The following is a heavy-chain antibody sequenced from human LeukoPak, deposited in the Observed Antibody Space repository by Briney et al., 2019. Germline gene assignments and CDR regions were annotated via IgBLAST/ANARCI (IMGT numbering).Heavy chain of an antibody. J-gene: IGHJ4*02. D-gene: IGHD2-21*01. CDR2: IGLRGDST. CDR3: TQLVSYCGN. V-gene: IGHV3-23*01. Sequence: PGGSLRLSCEASGFTFSGYAMSWVRQAPGKGLEWVSAIGLRGDSTYYADSVKGRFTISRDNSMNTLYLQMNSLRAEDTALYYCTQLVSYCGNWGQGTLVTVSS. CDR1: GFTFSGYA.